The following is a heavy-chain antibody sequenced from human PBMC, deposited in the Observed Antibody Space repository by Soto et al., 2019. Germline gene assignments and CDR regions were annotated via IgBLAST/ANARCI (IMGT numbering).Heavy chain of an antibody. D-gene: IGHD2-2*01. Sequence: EVRLLESGGGLVQPGGSLRLSCAGSGFTFINYAMNWVRQAPGKGLEWVSSISGGGDATFFADSVRGRFTISRDNSKNTVTLQMNSLGVDDTAVYYCARKILGSTSRPNYWYFDLWGRGTLVTVSS. CDR3: ARKILGSTSRPNYWYFDL. CDR2: ISGGGDAT. V-gene: IGHV3-23*01. CDR1: GFTFINYA. J-gene: IGHJ2*01.